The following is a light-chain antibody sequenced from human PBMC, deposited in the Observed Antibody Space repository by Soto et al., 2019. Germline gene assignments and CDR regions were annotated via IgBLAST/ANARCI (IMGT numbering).Light chain of an antibody. CDR1: QSVSSN. CDR2: GAS. Sequence: EIVKTQSTATLSVSPGERATLSCRASQSVSSNLAWYQQKPGQAPRLLIYGASTRATGIPARFSGSGSGTEFTLTISSPQSEDFAVYYCQQYNNWPRTFGQGTKVDIK. V-gene: IGKV3-15*01. CDR3: QQYNNWPRT. J-gene: IGKJ1*01.